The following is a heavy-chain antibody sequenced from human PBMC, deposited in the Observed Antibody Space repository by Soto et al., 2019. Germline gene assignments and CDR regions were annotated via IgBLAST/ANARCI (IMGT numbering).Heavy chain of an antibody. CDR3: AKEMIASTVADFFYY. J-gene: IGHJ4*02. Sequence: EVQLLESGGGLLQPGGSLRLSCTASGFTFSNYAMTWVRQAPGKGLEWVSTITGSGGGTYYADSVKGRFTISRDNSKNTLYLQMPNLRADDTAVYYCAKEMIASTVADFFYYWGQGTLVTVSS. D-gene: IGHD6-19*01. V-gene: IGHV3-23*01. CDR1: GFTFSNYA. CDR2: ITGSGGGT.